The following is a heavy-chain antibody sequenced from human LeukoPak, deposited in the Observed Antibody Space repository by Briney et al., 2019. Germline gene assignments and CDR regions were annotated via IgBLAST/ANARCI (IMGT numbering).Heavy chain of an antibody. D-gene: IGHD1-14*01. J-gene: IGHJ4*02. CDR1: GGSISSYY. Sequence: SETLSLTCTVSGGSISSYYWSWIRQPPGKGLEWIGYIYYSGSTDYNPSLKSRVTISVDTSKNQFSLKLSSVTAADTAVYYCARPSNRFYFDYWGQGTLVTVSS. CDR3: ARPSNRFYFDY. CDR2: IYYSGST. V-gene: IGHV4-59*08.